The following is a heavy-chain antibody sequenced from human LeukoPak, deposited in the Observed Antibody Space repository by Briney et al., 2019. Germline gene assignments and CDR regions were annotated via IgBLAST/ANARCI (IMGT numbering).Heavy chain of an antibody. CDR2: ISYSGST. CDR3: ARALRNYYDSSGYYSLGY. Sequence: SETLSLTCTVSGGSISNYFWSWIRQPPGKGLEWIGYISYSGSTNYNPSLKSRVTISVDTSKNQFSLKLSSVTAADTAVYYCARALRNYYDSSGYYSLGYWGQGTLVTVSS. CDR1: GGSISNYF. D-gene: IGHD3-22*01. J-gene: IGHJ4*02. V-gene: IGHV4-59*01.